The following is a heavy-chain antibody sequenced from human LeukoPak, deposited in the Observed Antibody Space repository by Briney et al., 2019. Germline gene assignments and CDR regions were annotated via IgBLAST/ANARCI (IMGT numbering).Heavy chain of an antibody. J-gene: IGHJ4*02. CDR3: ARQWGANGYGYFDY. V-gene: IGHV4-59*08. Sequence: PSETLSLTCTVSGGSISGHYWTWIRQPPGKGLEWMGYIYYSGSTNYNPSLKSRVTISPDTSKNQFSLKLRSVNAADTAVYYCARQWGANGYGYFDYWGQGTLVTVSS. CDR1: GGSISGHY. D-gene: IGHD5-12*01. CDR2: IYYSGST.